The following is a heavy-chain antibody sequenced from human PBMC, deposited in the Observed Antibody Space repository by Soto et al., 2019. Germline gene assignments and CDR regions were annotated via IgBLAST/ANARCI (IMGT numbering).Heavy chain of an antibody. J-gene: IGHJ4*02. CDR3: ARPGGSGWFYFDS. CDR2: MHHSGST. V-gene: IGHV4-59*08. CDR1: GVSITSHY. Sequence: SETHSLTCTVSGVSITSHYWSWIRQSPGKGLEWIAYMHHSGSTYYNPSLKSRVTISVDTSKNHFSLKLTSVTAADTAVYYCARPGGSGWFYFDSWGQGSQVTVSS. D-gene: IGHD6-13*01.